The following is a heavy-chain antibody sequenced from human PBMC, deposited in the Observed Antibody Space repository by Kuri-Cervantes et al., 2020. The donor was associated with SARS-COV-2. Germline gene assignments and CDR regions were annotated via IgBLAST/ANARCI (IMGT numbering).Heavy chain of an antibody. CDR1: GFIFSDYY. CDR2: IGPTGTTK. Sequence: GESLKISCTASGFIFSDYYMTWIRQARGKGLEWVSNIGPTGTTKYYADSVKGRFTISRDNSKNTLYLQMNSLRAEDTAVYYCAREYDFWRTFDYWGQGTLVTVSS. CDR3: AREYDFWRTFDY. J-gene: IGHJ4*02. V-gene: IGHV3-11*04. D-gene: IGHD3-3*01.